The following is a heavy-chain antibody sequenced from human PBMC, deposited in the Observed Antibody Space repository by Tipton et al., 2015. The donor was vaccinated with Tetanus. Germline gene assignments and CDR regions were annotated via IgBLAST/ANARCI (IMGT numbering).Heavy chain of an antibody. J-gene: IGHJ4*02. CDR3: ARAPYNSPGKYYFDF. D-gene: IGHD1-1*01. Sequence: LRLSCSIFGGSVSSGSYYWAWIRQPPGKGLEYIGYILYGGGTYYNPSLKSRVTISVDRSNNQFSLRLTSVTAADTAVYYCARAPYNSPGKYYFDFWGQGTLVTVSS. CDR2: ILYGGGT. CDR1: GGSVSSGSYY. V-gene: IGHV4-30-2*01.